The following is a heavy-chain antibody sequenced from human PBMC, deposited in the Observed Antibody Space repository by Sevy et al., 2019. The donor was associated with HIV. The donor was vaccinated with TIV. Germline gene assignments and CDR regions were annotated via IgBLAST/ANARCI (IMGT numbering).Heavy chain of an antibody. CDR3: ARQGYDYIWGSYSDPDF. CDR2: IYPGDSDT. V-gene: IGHV5-51*01. CDR1: GYSFSTNW. J-gene: IGHJ4*02. Sequence: GESLKISCKGSGYSFSTNWIGWVRQMPGKGLEWMGIIYPGDSDTRYSPSFQGQVIISADTSISTTYLQWSSLKASDTAKYYLARQGYDYIWGSYSDPDFWGQGTLVTVSS. D-gene: IGHD3-16*01.